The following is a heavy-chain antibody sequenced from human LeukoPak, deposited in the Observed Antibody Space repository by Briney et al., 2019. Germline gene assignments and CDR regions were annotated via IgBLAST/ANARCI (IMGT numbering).Heavy chain of an antibody. CDR2: IKQDGSEK. J-gene: IGHJ4*02. CDR1: GFTFRNYW. CDR3: ASDYYYDSSGYYYHY. Sequence: GGSLRLLCAPSGFTFRNYWMNWVRQAPGKGLEWVANIKQDGSEKHYVDSVKGRFTISRDNAKNSLYLQMNSLRAEDTAVYYCASDYYYDSSGYYYHYWGQGTLVTVSS. V-gene: IGHV3-7*01. D-gene: IGHD3-22*01.